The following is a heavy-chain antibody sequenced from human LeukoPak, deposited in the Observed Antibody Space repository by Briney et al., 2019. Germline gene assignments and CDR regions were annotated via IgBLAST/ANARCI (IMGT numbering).Heavy chain of an antibody. Sequence: GGSLRLSCAASGFTFSSYGMSWVRQAPGKGLEWVSAIGGRDGSTYYADSVKGRFTISRDNSKNTLYVQMNSLRAEDTAVYCCAKGHYYGSGSLDCWGQGTLVTVSS. CDR3: AKGHYYGSGSLDC. J-gene: IGHJ4*02. V-gene: IGHV3-23*01. CDR2: IGGRDGST. CDR1: GFTFSSYG. D-gene: IGHD3-10*01.